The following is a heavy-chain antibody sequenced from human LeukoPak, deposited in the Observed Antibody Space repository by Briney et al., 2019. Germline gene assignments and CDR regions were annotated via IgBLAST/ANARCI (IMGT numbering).Heavy chain of an antibody. V-gene: IGHV4-39*07. J-gene: IGHJ3*02. CDR2: IYYNERA. Sequence: SETLSLTCTVSGGSISSSSYYWGWIRQPPGKGLEWIGTIYYNERAYYNPSLKSRVTVSLDTSKNQFSLRLTSVTAADTAVYYCARAMAPYYYDSSGPPDAFDIWGQGTMVTVSS. CDR3: ARAMAPYYYDSSGPPDAFDI. D-gene: IGHD3-22*01. CDR1: GGSISSSSYY.